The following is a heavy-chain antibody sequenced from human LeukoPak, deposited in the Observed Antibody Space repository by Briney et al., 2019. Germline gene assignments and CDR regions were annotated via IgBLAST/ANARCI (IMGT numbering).Heavy chain of an antibody. CDR1: GFTFSSYG. V-gene: IGHV3-33*01. J-gene: IGHJ4*02. Sequence: GGSLRLSCAASGFTFSSYGMHWVRQAPGKGLEWVAVIWYDGSNKYYADSVKGRFTISRDNSKNTLYLQMNSLRAEDTAVYYCARDEYCSSTSCYGFDYWGQGTLVTVSS. CDR3: ARDEYCSSTSCYGFDY. CDR2: IWYDGSNK. D-gene: IGHD2-2*01.